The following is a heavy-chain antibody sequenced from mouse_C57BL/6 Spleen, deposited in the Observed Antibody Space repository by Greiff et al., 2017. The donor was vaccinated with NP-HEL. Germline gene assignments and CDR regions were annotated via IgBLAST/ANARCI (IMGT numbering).Heavy chain of an antibody. Sequence: QVQLQQSGAELVRPGTSVKVSCKASGYAFTNYLIEWVKQRPGQGLEWIGVINPGSGGTNYNEKFKGKATLTADKSSSTAYMQLSSLTSEDSAVYFCATSELGYFDYWGQGTTLTVSS. J-gene: IGHJ2*01. CDR3: ATSELGYFDY. D-gene: IGHD4-1*01. CDR1: GYAFTNYL. CDR2: INPGSGGT. V-gene: IGHV1-54*01.